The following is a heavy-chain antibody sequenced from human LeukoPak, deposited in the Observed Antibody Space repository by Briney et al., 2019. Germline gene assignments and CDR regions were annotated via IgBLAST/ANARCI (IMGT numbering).Heavy chain of an antibody. CDR2: IYYTGST. V-gene: IGHV4-59*12. Sequence: PSETLSLTCTVSGGSISGYYWSWIRQPPGKGLEWIGYIYYTGSTNYNPSLKSRVTMSVDSSKNQFSLKLSSVTAADTAVYYCAREASGSGIEELDYWGQGTLVTVSS. J-gene: IGHJ4*02. CDR3: AREASGSGIEELDY. CDR1: GGSISGYY. D-gene: IGHD3-10*01.